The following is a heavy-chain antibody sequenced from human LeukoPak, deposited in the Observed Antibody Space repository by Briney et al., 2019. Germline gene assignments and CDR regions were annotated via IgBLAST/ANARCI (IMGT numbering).Heavy chain of an antibody. CDR2: INHSGST. CDR3: ARHGLGYLGAFDI. J-gene: IGHJ3*02. V-gene: IGHV4-34*01. CDR1: GGSFSGYY. Sequence: SETLSLTCAVYGGSFSGYYWSWIRQPPGKGLEWIGEINHSGSTNYNPSLKSRVTISVDTSKNQFSLKLSSVTAADTAVYYCARHGLGYLGAFDIWGQGTMVTVSS. D-gene: IGHD3-10*01.